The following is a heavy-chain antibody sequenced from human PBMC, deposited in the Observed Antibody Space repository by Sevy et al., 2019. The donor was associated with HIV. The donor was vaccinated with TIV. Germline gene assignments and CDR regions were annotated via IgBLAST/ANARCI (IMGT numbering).Heavy chain of an antibody. CDR3: ARDHPSTAPFDY. Sequence: GGYLRLSCAASGFTFSNFWMSWVRQAPGKGLEFVANIKQDGSENFYADSVKGRFTISRDNAKNSLFLQMNNLRVEETAVYYCARDHPSTAPFDYWGQGTLVIVSS. D-gene: IGHD2-21*02. CDR1: GFTFSNFW. J-gene: IGHJ4*02. CDR2: IKQDGSEN. V-gene: IGHV3-7*03.